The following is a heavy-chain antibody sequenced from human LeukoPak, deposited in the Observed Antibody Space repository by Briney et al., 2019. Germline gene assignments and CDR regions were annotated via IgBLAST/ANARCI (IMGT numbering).Heavy chain of an antibody. CDR1: GFTFSSYG. CDR2: ISYDGSNK. Sequence: GRSLRLSCAASGFTFSSYGMHWVRQAPGKGLEWVAVISYDGSNKYYADSMKGRFTISRDNSKNTLFLQMNSLRAEDTAVFYCAKAGRAFVGASFFDYWGQGTLVTVSS. CDR3: AKAGRAFVGASFFDY. J-gene: IGHJ4*02. V-gene: IGHV3-30*18. D-gene: IGHD1-26*01.